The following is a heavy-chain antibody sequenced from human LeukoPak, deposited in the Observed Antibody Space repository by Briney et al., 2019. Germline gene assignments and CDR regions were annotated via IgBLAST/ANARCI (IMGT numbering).Heavy chain of an antibody. Sequence: SVKVSCKASGGTFSSYAISWVRQAPGQGLEWMGGIIPIFGTANYAQKFQGRVTITTDESTSTAYMELSSLRSEDTAVYYCARGVTDWAMGCMDVWGKGTTVTVSS. V-gene: IGHV1-69*05. J-gene: IGHJ6*03. CDR3: ARGVTDWAMGCMDV. CDR1: GGTFSSYA. CDR2: IIPIFGTA. D-gene: IGHD3/OR15-3a*01.